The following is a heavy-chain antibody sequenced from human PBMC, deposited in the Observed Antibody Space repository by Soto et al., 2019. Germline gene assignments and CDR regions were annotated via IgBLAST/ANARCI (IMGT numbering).Heavy chain of an antibody. V-gene: IGHV1-46*01. Sequence: GASVKVSCKAPADTFTSYYIHWVRQAPGHGLEWMGIINPNGGSTRFAQTFQGRITMTTDTSTSTVYMELRSLRSKDTAVYYCARGRITIFGVVITGDAFDIWGQGTMVTVSS. J-gene: IGHJ3*02. D-gene: IGHD3-3*01. CDR3: ARGRITIFGVVITGDAFDI. CDR2: INPNGGST. CDR1: ADTFTSYY.